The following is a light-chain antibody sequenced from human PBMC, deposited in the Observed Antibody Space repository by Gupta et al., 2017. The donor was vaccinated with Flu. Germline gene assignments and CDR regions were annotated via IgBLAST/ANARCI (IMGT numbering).Light chain of an antibody. J-gene: IGKJ2*02. CDR2: GAS. Sequence: EIVLTQSPGTLSLSPGERATLSCRASQSVSRRYLDWYQQKRGQAPRLLMYGASSRANGIPDRFSGSGSGTEFILTISTREPEDFAVYYCQQYGSSPGTFGQGTXLEIK. V-gene: IGKV3-20*01. CDR3: QQYGSSPGT. CDR1: QSVSRRY.